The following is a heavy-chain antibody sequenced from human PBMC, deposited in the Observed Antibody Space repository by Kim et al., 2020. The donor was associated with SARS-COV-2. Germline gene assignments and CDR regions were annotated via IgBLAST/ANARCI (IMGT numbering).Heavy chain of an antibody. D-gene: IGHD4-17*01. J-gene: IGHJ4*02. CDR2: IYYSGST. CDR3: ARATTTAPPYY. V-gene: IGHV4-31*03. Sequence: SETLSLTCSVSGASISSGDYYWSWIRQHPGKGLEWIGYIYYSGSTYYNPSLKSRVTISLDTFKNQFTLKLTSVTAADTALYYCARATTTAPPYYWGQGTVVTVSS. CDR1: GASISSGDYY.